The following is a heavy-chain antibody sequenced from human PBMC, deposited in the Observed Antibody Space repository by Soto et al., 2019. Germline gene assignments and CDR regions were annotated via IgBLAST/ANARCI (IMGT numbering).Heavy chain of an antibody. CDR2: IYHSGST. D-gene: IGHD5-12*01. V-gene: IGHV4-30-2*01. J-gene: IGHJ4*02. Sequence: QLQLQESGSGLVKPSQTLSLTCAVSGGSISSGGYSWSWIRQPPGKGLEWIGYIYHSGSTYYNPSPKSRVTIPVDRSKTQFSLKLSSVTAADTAVYYCAAGGGLPRYYWGQGTLVTVSS. CDR1: GGSISSGGYS. CDR3: AAGGGLPRYY.